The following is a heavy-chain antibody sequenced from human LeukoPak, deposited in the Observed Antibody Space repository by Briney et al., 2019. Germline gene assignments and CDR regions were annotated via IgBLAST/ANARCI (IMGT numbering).Heavy chain of an antibody. J-gene: IGHJ4*02. V-gene: IGHV3-30*03. CDR1: GFTFSSYG. CDR3: ARESIAAAGNDY. Sequence: PGRSLRLSCAASGFTFSSYGMHWVRQAPGKGLEWVAVISYDGSNKYYADSVKGRFTISRDNSKNTLYLQMNSLRAEDTAVYYCARESIAAAGNDYWGQGTLVTVSS. D-gene: IGHD6-13*01. CDR2: ISYDGSNK.